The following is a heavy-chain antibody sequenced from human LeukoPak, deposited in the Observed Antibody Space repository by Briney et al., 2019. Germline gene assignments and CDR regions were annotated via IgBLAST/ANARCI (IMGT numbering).Heavy chain of an antibody. CDR2: INPNSGGT. J-gene: IGHJ4*02. Sequence: ASVKVSCKASGYIFTGYYMHSVRQAPGQGLEWMGWINPNSGGTKYAQKFQGRVTMTRDTSISTAYMEMSRLGSDDTALYYCASQQLQWRESYYFDDWGQGTLVTVSS. D-gene: IGHD5-24*01. V-gene: IGHV1-2*02. CDR3: ASQQLQWRESYYFDD. CDR1: GYIFTGYY.